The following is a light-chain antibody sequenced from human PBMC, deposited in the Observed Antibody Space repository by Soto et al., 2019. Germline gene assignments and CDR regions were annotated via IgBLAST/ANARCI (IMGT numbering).Light chain of an antibody. Sequence: EIVMTQSPATLSVSAGERVTLSCRASQSVSSNLAWYQQKPGDTPRLLIYGASTRATGIPARFSGSGSGTDFTLTISSLQSEDFAIYYCQQYNNCPLTFGGGAKVEIK. V-gene: IGKV3-15*01. CDR1: QSVSSN. CDR3: QQYNNCPLT. CDR2: GAS. J-gene: IGKJ4*01.